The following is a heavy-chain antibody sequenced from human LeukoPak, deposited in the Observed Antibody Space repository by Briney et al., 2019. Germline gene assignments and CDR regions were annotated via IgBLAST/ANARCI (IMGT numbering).Heavy chain of an antibody. D-gene: IGHD3-10*01. CDR3: ARDLQRDYGSGRYSV. J-gene: IGHJ4*02. CDR1: GGSISSYY. CDR2: VFYSGST. Sequence: SETLSLTCTVSGGSISSYYWSWIRQPPGKGLEWIGYVFYSGSTNYNPSLKSRVTISVDTPKKQFSLKLSSVTAADTAVYYCARDLQRDYGSGRYSVWGQGTLVTVSS. V-gene: IGHV4-59*01.